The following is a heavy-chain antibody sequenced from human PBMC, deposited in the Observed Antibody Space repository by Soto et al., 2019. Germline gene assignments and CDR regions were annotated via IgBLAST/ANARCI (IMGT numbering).Heavy chain of an antibody. Sequence: SLASGAYWAYDLSTCRSGQFRQPPGKGPEWIGEINHRGSANYNPSLKSRVTISVDISKSQFSLRLTSVTAADTAVYYCARYYGASGTSYVDFWGKGALVT. CDR3: ARYYGASGTSYVDF. V-gene: IGHV4-4*02. D-gene: IGHD6-13*01. CDR2: INHRGSA. J-gene: IGHJ4*02. CDR1: WAYDLSTCR.